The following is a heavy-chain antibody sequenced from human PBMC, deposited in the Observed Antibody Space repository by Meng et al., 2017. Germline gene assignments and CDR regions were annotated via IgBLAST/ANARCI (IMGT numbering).Heavy chain of an antibody. CDR1: GGSFSGYY. CDR2: INHSGST. J-gene: IGHJ4*02. CDR3: ASSAWYSDNPGYFDY. V-gene: IGHV4-34*01. D-gene: IGHD6-13*01. Sequence: QVHLQQWGAVPVKPSETLSLICAVDGGSFSGYYWSWILPPPEKVLEWIGEINHSGSTNYNPSLKSRVTISVDTSKNPFSLKLTTVTAADTAVYYCASSAWYSDNPGYFDYWGQGTLVTVSS.